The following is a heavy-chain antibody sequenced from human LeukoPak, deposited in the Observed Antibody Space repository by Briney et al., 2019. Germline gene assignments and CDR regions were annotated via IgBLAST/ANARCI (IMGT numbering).Heavy chain of an antibody. D-gene: IGHD3-9*01. CDR3: ARGGFDWLLFMDY. Sequence: SETLSLTCTVSGGSISSGGYYWSWIRQHPGKGLEWIGYIYYSGSTYYNPSLKSRVTISVDTSKNQFSLQLSSVTAADTAVYYCARGGFDWLLFMDYWGQGTLVTVSS. CDR1: GGSISSGGYY. J-gene: IGHJ4*02. V-gene: IGHV4-31*03. CDR2: IYYSGST.